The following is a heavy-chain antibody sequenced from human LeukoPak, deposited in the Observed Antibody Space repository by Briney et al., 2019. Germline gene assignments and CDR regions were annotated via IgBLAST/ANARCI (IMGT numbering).Heavy chain of an antibody. CDR2: IYYSGST. D-gene: IGHD1-1*01. CDR3: ARESKRDYYMDV. CDR1: GGSISSSSYC. V-gene: IGHV4-39*07. Sequence: SETLSLTCTVSGGSISSSSYCWGWIRQPPGKGLEWIGSIYYSGSTYYNPSLKSRVTISVDTSKNQFSLKLSSVTAADTAVYYCARESKRDYYMDVWGKGTTVTVSS. J-gene: IGHJ6*03.